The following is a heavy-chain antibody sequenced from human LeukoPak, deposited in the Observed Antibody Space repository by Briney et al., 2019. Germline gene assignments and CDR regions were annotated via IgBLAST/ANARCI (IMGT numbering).Heavy chain of an antibody. V-gene: IGHV3-23*01. D-gene: IGHD6-19*01. Sequence: GGSLRLSCAASGFTFNSYALTWVRQAPGKGLEWVSGISGSGGTTYSADSVKGRFTISRDNSKNTLYLQMNSLRAEDTAIYYCARESGLGYDYWGQGTPVTVSS. CDR3: ARESGLGYDY. CDR1: GFTFNSYA. CDR2: ISGSGGTT. J-gene: IGHJ4*02.